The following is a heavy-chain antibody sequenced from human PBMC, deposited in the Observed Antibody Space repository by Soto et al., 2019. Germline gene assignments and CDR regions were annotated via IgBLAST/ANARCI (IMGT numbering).Heavy chain of an antibody. CDR2: IYYSGST. V-gene: IGHV4-39*01. J-gene: IGHJ6*02. CDR1: GGSISSSSYY. D-gene: IGHD3-10*01. CDR3: ARPRLWYGELSYYYGMDV. Sequence: ASETLSLTCTVSGGSISSSSYYWGWIRQPPGKGLEWIGSIYYSGSTYYNPSLKSRVTISVDTSKNQFSLKLSSVTAADTAVYYCARPRLWYGELSYYYGMDVWGQGNTVTVSS.